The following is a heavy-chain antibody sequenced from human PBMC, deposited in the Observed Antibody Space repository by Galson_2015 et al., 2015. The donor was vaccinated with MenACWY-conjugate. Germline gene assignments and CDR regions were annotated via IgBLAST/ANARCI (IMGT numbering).Heavy chain of an antibody. CDR3: ARTARIAVSGTFDY. J-gene: IGHJ4*02. Sequence: SLRLSCAASGFTFSSYAMHWVRQAPGKGLEWVAVISYDGSNKYYADSVKGRFTISRDNSKNTLYLQMNSLRAEDTAVYYCARTARIAVSGTFDYWGQGTLVTVSS. V-gene: IGHV3-30*04. D-gene: IGHD6-19*01. CDR2: ISYDGSNK. CDR1: GFTFSSYA.